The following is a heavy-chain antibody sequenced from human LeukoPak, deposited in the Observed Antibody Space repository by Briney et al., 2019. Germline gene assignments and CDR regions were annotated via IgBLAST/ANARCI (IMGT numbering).Heavy chain of an antibody. Sequence: RASVKVSCKASGYTFTSYDINWVRQAPGQGLEWMGWMNPNSGNTGYAQKFQGRVTMTRNTSISTAYMELSSLRSEDTAVYYCARGNYDGYYFDSWGQGTLVTVFS. CDR1: GYTFTSYD. CDR2: MNPNSGNT. V-gene: IGHV1-8*01. D-gene: IGHD4-23*01. J-gene: IGHJ4*02. CDR3: ARGNYDGYYFDS.